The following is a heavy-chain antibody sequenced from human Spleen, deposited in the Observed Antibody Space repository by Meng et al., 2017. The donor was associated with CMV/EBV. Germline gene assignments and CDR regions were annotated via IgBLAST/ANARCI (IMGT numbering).Heavy chain of an antibody. J-gene: IGHJ3*02. V-gene: IGHV4-61*03. CDR1: GGSISSSSYY. D-gene: IGHD1-14*01. Sequence: SETLSLTCTVSGGSISSSSYYWGWIRQPPGKGLEWIGYAFHSGTTNKNPSLQSRVMISVDTSKNHFSLRLRSVAAADTAVYYCARVALGTSEAFDIWGQGTMVTVSS. CDR2: AFHSGTT. CDR3: ARVALGTSEAFDI.